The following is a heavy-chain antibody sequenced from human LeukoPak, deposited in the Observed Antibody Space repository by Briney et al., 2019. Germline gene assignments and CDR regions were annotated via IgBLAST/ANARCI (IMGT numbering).Heavy chain of an antibody. V-gene: IGHV1-2*02. D-gene: IGHD3-22*01. CDR2: INPNSGGT. CDR1: GYTFTGYY. J-gene: IGHJ4*02. CDR3: ARGPRGDSSGEFDY. Sequence: ASVKVSCKASGYTFTGYYMHWVRQAPGQGLEWMGWINPNSGGTNYAQKFQGRVTMTRDTSISTAYMELSRLRSDDTAVFYCARGPRGDSSGEFDYWGQGTLVTVSS.